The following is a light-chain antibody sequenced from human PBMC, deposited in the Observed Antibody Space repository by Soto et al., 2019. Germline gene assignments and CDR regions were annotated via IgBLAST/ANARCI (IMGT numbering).Light chain of an antibody. CDR1: QDIGNY. J-gene: IGKJ4*01. V-gene: IGKV1-33*01. CDR3: QHYYNMPLT. CDR2: DAY. Sequence: DIPMTQSPSALSASVGDRVTITCQASQDIGNYLNWYQQKPGKAPALLIYDAYTLETGVPSTFRGSSCVTDFSFTINSLQPEDVATYYCQHYYNMPLTFGGGTKLDIK.